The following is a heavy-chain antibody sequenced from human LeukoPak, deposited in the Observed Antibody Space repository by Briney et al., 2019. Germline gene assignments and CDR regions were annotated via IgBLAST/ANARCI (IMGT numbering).Heavy chain of an antibody. Sequence: SETLSLTCTVSGGSISSGNYYWGWIRQPPGKGLEWIGTIYFSGSTYYNPSLKSRVSISVDTSKNQFSLKLTSVTAADTAVYYCARRELGGYFHHWGQGTLVTVSS. CDR3: ARRELGGYFHH. D-gene: IGHD3-16*01. CDR2: IYFSGST. CDR1: GGSISSGNYY. V-gene: IGHV4-39*01. J-gene: IGHJ1*01.